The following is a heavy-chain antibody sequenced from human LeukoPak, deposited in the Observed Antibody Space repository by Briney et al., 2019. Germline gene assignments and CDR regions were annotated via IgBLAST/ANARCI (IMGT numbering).Heavy chain of an antibody. CDR2: IKSQIDGGTT. CDR3: VDLESPHTVDF. J-gene: IGHJ3*01. Sequence: GGSLRLSCAASGFTFSNAWMDWVRQAPGKGLEWVGRIKSQIDGGTTDYAAPVKGRFTISRDDSQNTLYLQINSLKIEDTGVYYCVDLESPHTVDFWGQGILVTVSS. D-gene: IGHD1-1*01. CDR1: GFTFSNAW. V-gene: IGHV3-15*01.